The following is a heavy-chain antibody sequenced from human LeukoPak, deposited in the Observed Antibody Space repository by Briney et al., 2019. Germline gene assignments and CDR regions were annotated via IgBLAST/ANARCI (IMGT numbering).Heavy chain of an antibody. CDR1: GFSFSSYA. Sequence: GGSLRLSCAASGFSFSSYAMSWVRQAPGKGLEWVSAISGSGGSTYYADSVKGRFTISRDNSKNTLYLQMNSLRAEDAAVYYCAKVESPPMAFDIWGQGTMVTVSS. J-gene: IGHJ3*02. V-gene: IGHV3-23*01. CDR3: AKVESPPMAFDI. CDR2: ISGSGGST. D-gene: IGHD3-3*01.